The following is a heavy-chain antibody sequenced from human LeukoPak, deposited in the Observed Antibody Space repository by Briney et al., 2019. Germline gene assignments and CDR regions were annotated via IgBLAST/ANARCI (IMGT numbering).Heavy chain of an antibody. CDR1: GGSINNYY. CDR3: ARERHAYCSGGSCGDFDS. D-gene: IGHD2-15*01. J-gene: IGHJ4*02. V-gene: IGHV4-59*01. Sequence: PSETLPLTCTVSGGSINNYYWSWIRQPPGKGLEWIGYIDRSGSTNYNPSLQSRVTISVDTSKNQFSLKVSSATAADTAMYYCARERHAYCSGGSCGDFDSWGQGTLVTVSS. CDR2: IDRSGST.